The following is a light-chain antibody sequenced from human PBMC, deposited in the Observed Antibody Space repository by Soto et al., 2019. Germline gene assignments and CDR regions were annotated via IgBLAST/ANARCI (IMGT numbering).Light chain of an antibody. CDR1: QSISSY. J-gene: IGKJ4*01. CDR3: QQSYSTLLA. V-gene: IGKV1-39*01. Sequence: DIQMTQSPSSLSASVGDRVPITCRASQSISSYLNWYQQKPGKAPKLLIYAAASLQSGVPSRFSGSGSGTDFTLTISSLQPEDIATYYCQQSYSTLLAFGGGTKVEI. CDR2: AAA.